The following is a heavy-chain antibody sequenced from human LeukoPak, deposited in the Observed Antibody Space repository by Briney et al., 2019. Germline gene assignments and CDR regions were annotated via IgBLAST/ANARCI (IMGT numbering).Heavy chain of an antibody. V-gene: IGHV1-18*04. CDR1: GYTFTSYG. Sequence: ASVKVSCKASGYTFTSYGISWVRQAPGQGLEWMGWISAYNGNTNYAQKLQGRVTKTTDTSTSTAYMELRSLRSDDTAVYYCARVGPYCSSTSCYRLFDYWGQGTLVTVSS. CDR3: ARVGPYCSSTSCYRLFDY. J-gene: IGHJ4*02. CDR2: ISAYNGNT. D-gene: IGHD2-2*01.